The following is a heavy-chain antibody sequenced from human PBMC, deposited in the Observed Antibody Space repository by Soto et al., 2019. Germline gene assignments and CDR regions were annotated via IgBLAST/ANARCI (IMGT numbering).Heavy chain of an antibody. D-gene: IGHD6-6*01. CDR2: IYSFGNT. CDR3: ARRGEAARPIDSAVGYYMDV. V-gene: IGHV4-30-4*08. J-gene: IGHJ6*03. CDR1: GGSVSSGAFY. Sequence: SETLSLTCSVSGGSVSSGAFYWGWIRQSPGKGLECLGYIYSFGNTFYNPSLKSRVTISVDTSKNQFSLRLSSVTAADTAVYYCARRGEAARPIDSAVGYYMDVWGKGTTVTVSS.